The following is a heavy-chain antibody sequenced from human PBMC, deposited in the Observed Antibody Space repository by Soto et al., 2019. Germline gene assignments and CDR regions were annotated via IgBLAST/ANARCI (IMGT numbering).Heavy chain of an antibody. Sequence: EVQLVDSGGDLVQPGGSLRLSCATSGLTFTKFWMSWVRQAPGKGLESVAHISPAGSNSFYVVSVKGRFTISRDNGKNALYLQMNSLRVEDTAVYYCARDHLWLGYWGQGTLGTVSS. CDR3: ARDHLWLGY. CDR1: GLTFTKFW. CDR2: ISPAGSNS. J-gene: IGHJ4*02. V-gene: IGHV3-7*01. D-gene: IGHD6-19*01.